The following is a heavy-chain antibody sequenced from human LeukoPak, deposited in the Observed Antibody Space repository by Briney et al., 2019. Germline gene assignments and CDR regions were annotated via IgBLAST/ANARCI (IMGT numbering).Heavy chain of an antibody. CDR1: GYTFTGYY. D-gene: IGHD2-15*01. CDR3: ARDRCSGGSCYSDWFDP. CDR2: INPNGGGT. V-gene: IGHV1-2*02. Sequence: ASVKVSCKASGYTFTGYYMHWVRQAPGQGLEWMGWINPNGGGTSYAQKFQGRVTMTRDTSISTAYMELSRLRSDDTAVYYCARDRCSGGSCYSDWFDPWGQGTLVTVSS. J-gene: IGHJ5*02.